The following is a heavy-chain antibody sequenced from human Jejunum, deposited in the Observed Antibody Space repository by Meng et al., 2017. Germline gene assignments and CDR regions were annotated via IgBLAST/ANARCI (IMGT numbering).Heavy chain of an antibody. CDR1: VGSVSSSGYQ. D-gene: IGHD7-27*01. CDR2: AST. V-gene: IGHV4-61*08. Sequence: VQLQESGPGLVRPSETLSLICAVSVGSVSSSGYQWGWIRQPPGKGLEWIGYASTNYNPSLKSRVTISVDTSKNQFSLKLTSVTAADTAVYYCARDHWGSLDYWGQGVLVTGSS. CDR3: ARDHWGSLDY. J-gene: IGHJ4*02.